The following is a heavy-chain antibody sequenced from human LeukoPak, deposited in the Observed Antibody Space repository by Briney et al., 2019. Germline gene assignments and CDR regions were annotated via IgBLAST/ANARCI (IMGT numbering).Heavy chain of an antibody. Sequence: GESLRISCQGSDYNFANYWLAWVRQMPGRGLEWMGIIYPGDSDTTYSPSFQGQVTISADRSISTAYLQWSSLKASDTAMYYCARELVTMIRGVPERTYYFDYWGQGTLVTVSS. CDR1: DYNFANYW. D-gene: IGHD3-10*01. J-gene: IGHJ4*02. CDR2: IYPGDSDT. V-gene: IGHV5-51*01. CDR3: ARELVTMIRGVPERTYYFDY.